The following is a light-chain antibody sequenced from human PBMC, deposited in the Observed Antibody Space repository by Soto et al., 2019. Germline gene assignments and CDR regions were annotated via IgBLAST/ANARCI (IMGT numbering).Light chain of an antibody. J-gene: IGLJ3*02. CDR2: SDD. CDR3: AAWDNSLSGWA. V-gene: IGLV1-44*01. CDR1: TSNIGTNP. Sequence: QLVLTQAPSASGTPGQRITISCSGATSNIGTNPVGWFQQLPGTAPKLLIYSDDQRPSGVPDRISGSKSGTSASLAISGLQSEDEADYYCAAWDNSLSGWAFGGGTQLTVL.